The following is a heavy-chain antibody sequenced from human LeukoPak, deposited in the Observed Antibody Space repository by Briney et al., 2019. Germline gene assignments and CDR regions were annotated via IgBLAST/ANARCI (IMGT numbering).Heavy chain of an antibody. CDR2: IKQDGCEK. CDR1: GFTFSTSW. J-gene: IGHJ4*02. D-gene: IGHD6-6*01. CDR3: AWYSRSSEAY. Sequence: GGSLRLSCAASGFTFSTSWMSWVRLAPGRGLEWVASIKQDGCEKNYVDSVKGRFTISRDNAKDLLYLQMNSLRVEDTAMYYCAWYSRSSEAYWGQGTLVTVSS. V-gene: IGHV3-7*01.